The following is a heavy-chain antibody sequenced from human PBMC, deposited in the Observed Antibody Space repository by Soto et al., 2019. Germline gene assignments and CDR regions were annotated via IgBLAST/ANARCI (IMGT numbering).Heavy chain of an antibody. CDR2: TYYRSKWYN. J-gene: IGHJ4*02. Sequence: SQGISLTCGISGGSVSSGSASWNWIRRCRSRGLECLGRTYYRSKWYNDYSVYVKSRISINPDTSKNQLSLQLTSVTPEDTAVSYCTRASISGWSDYRGQGPFVTASS. D-gene: IGHD6-19*01. CDR1: GGSVSSGSAS. CDR3: TRASISGWSDY. V-gene: IGHV6-1*01.